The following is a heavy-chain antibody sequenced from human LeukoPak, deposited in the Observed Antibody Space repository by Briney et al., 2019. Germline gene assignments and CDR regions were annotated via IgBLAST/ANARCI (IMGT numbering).Heavy chain of an antibody. J-gene: IGHJ6*02. V-gene: IGHV1-69*13. Sequence: SVKVSCKASGNGISNYAVSWVRQAPGQGFEWMGGIIPIFGTADYAQKFQGRVTITADQSTSTTYMALSSLKSEDTATYYCTTRACHAGGCSSSFYYYYGLHYWGQGTTVSVSS. D-gene: IGHD3-16*01. CDR2: IIPIFGTA. CDR1: GNGISNYA. CDR3: TTRACHAGGCSSSFYYYYGLHY.